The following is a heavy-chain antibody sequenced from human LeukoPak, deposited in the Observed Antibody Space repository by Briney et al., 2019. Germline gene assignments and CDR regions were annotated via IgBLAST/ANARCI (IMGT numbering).Heavy chain of an antibody. CDR3: ARHLGSAFRDAFDV. CDR2: IYHSVTT. V-gene: IGHV4-30-2*01. D-gene: IGHD3-10*01. Sequence: PSETLSLTCAVSGGSIDSGGHSWSWIRQPPGKGLEWIGYIYHSVTTYYNPSLKSRVTMSVSRSRNQFSLNLGSVTAADTAVYYCARHLGSAFRDAFDVWGQGTMVIVSS. CDR1: GGSIDSGGHS. J-gene: IGHJ3*01.